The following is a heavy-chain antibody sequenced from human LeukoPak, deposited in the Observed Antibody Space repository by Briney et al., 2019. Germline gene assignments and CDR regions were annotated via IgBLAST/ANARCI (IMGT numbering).Heavy chain of an antibody. J-gene: IGHJ4*02. V-gene: IGHV4-59*08. CDR1: GGSISSYY. CDR2: IYYSGST. CDR3: ARNGLLWFGELL. D-gene: IGHD3-10*01. Sequence: SETLSLTCTVSGGSISSYYWSWIRQPPGKGLEWIGYIYYSGSTNYNPSLKSRVTISVDTSKNQFSLKLSSVTAADTAVYYCARNGLLWFGELLWGQGTLVTVS.